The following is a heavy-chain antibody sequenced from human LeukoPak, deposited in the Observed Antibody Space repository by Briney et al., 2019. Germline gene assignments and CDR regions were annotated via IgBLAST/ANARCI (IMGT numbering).Heavy chain of an antibody. CDR1: GFTXXXYA. V-gene: IGHV3-48*01. Sequence: SGFTXXXYAMSWVRQAPGKGLXWVSYISSSSSTIYYADSVKGRFTISREXSKNTLYLQMNSLRAEDMAVYYXXXXXXXXARGAGFQHWGQGTLVTVSS. CDR2: ISSSSSTI. J-gene: IGHJ1*01. D-gene: IGHD2-15*01. CDR3: XXXXXXXARGAGFQH.